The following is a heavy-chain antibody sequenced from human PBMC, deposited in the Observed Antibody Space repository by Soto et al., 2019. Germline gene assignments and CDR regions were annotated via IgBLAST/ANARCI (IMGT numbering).Heavy chain of an antibody. CDR2: VTANGGST. Sequence: GSLRLSSAVTGFTFSDYAMTWVRQAPGKGLERGSAVTANGGSTYSADSVKGRFTISRDNSKNTLFLQMNSVSAEDTAVYYCASLGVGDWANYYYYFGMDVWGQGTTVTV. V-gene: IGHV3-23*01. J-gene: IGHJ6*02. CDR3: ASLGVGDWANYYYYFGMDV. CDR1: GFTFSDYA. D-gene: IGHD2-21*02.